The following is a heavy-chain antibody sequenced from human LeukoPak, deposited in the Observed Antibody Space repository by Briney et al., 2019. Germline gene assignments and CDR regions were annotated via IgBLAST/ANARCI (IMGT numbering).Heavy chain of an antibody. J-gene: IGHJ4*02. D-gene: IGHD1-20*01. CDR2: ISYDGSNK. CDR1: GFTFSSYA. CDR3: ARGYNWNDVDY. V-gene: IGHV3-30-3*01. Sequence: PGGSLRLSCAASGFTFSSYAMHWVRQAPGKGLEWVAVISYDGSNKYYADSVKGRFTISRDNSKNTLYLQMNSLRAEDTAVYYCARGYNWNDVDYWGQGTLVTVSS.